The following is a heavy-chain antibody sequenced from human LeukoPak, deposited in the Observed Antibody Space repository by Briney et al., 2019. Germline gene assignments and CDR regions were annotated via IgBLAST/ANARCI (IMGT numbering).Heavy chain of an antibody. J-gene: IGHJ4*02. V-gene: IGHV4-38-2*02. Sequence: SETLSLTCTVSGYSISSGYYWGWIRQPPGKGLEWVGSIFHSGTTYYNPSLRSRVTISVDSSKNQFSLKLSSVTAADTAVYYCARDPSSSGSYYIDYWGQGTLVTVSS. CDR2: IFHSGTT. CDR1: GYSISSGYY. CDR3: ARDPSSSGSYYIDY. D-gene: IGHD3-10*01.